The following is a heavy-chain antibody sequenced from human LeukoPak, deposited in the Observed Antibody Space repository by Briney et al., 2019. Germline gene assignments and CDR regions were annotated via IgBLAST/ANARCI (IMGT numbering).Heavy chain of an antibody. CDR1: GFTFSSYG. CDR2: ISYDGSNK. Sequence: QAGGSLRLSCAASGFTFSSYGMHWVRQAPGKGLEWVAVISYDGSNKYYADSVKGRFTISRDNSKNTLYLQVNSLRAEDMAVYYCARVITPLHANNWFDPWGQGTLVTVSS. V-gene: IGHV3-30*03. CDR3: ARVITPLHANNWFDP. J-gene: IGHJ5*02. D-gene: IGHD3-16*01.